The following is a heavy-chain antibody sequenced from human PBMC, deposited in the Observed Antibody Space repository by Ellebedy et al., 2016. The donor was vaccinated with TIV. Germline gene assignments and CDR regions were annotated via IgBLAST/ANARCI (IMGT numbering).Heavy chain of an antibody. CDR1: GFHTSDFSSYA. D-gene: IGHD2-21*01. CDR3: AREIARGLYYYYGVDV. V-gene: IGHV3-30-3*01. CDR2: TSFSGSDK. J-gene: IGHJ6*02. Sequence: GRSLRLSXAASGFHTSDFSSYAMHWVRQAPGKGLEWVAVTSFSGSDKQYAGSVKGRFTISRDNSKNTLYLHMNSLRIDDTAVYYCAREIARGLYYYYGVDVWGQGTTVTVSS.